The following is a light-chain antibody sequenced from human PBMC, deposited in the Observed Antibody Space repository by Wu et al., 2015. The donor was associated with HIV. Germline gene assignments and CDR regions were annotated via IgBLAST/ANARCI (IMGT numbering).Light chain of an antibody. CDR2: GAS. Sequence: EIVLTQSPGTLSLSPGVRATLSCRASQSVSSSNIAWYQQKRGQAPRLLIYGASSRATGIPDRFSGSGSGTDFTLTISRLEPEDFAVYYCQQYSNSPLTFGGGTKVEIK. CDR3: QQYSNSPLT. CDR1: QSVSSSN. V-gene: IGKV3-20*01. J-gene: IGKJ4*01.